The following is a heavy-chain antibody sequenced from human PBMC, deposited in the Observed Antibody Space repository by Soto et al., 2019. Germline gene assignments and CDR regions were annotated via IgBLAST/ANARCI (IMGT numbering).Heavy chain of an antibody. CDR1: GYTFNMHS. V-gene: IGHV3-30*09. Sequence: QVQLVESGGGVVQPGTALTLSCEGSGYTFNMHSIHWIRQIPGKGLEWVAVIGHNGDVKVYGDSVKGRFALSRDNSKNTVFLQMNSLTTADTAMYYCAREVTPVAGPGYFDLWGRGTLVSVSS. CDR3: AREVTPVAGPGYFDL. D-gene: IGHD6-19*01. J-gene: IGHJ2*01. CDR2: IGHNGDVK.